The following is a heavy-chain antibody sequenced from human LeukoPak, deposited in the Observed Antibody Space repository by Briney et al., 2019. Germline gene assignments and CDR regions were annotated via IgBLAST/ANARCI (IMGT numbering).Heavy chain of an antibody. D-gene: IGHD6-13*01. CDR3: ASTAAADRDYYYYMDV. CDR2: IIPIFGTA. CDR1: GGTFSSYA. J-gene: IGHJ6*03. Sequence: SVKVSCKASGGTFSSYAISWVRQAPGQGLEWMGGIIPIFGTANYAQKFQGRVTITTDESTSTAYMELSSLRSEDTAVYYCASTAAADRDYYYYMDVWGKGTTVTVSS. V-gene: IGHV1-69*05.